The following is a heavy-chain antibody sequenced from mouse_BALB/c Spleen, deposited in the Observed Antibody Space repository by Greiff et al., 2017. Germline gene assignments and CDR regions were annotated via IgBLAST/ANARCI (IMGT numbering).Heavy chain of an antibody. CDR3: ARLRDGYYTDAMDY. V-gene: IGHV1-18*01. Sequence: VQLQQSGPELVKPGASVKIPCKASGYTFTDYKMDWVKQSHGKSLEWIGDINPNNGGTIYNQKFKGKATLTVDKSSSTAYMELRSLTSEDTAVYYCARLRDGYYTDAMDYWGQGTSVTVSS. D-gene: IGHD2-3*01. J-gene: IGHJ4*01. CDR2: INPNNGGT. CDR1: GYTFTDYK.